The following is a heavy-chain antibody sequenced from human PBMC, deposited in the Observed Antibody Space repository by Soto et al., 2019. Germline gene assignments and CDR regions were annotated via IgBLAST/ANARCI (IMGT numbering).Heavy chain of an antibody. J-gene: IGHJ4*02. V-gene: IGHV3-21*01. D-gene: IGHD1-20*01. CDR2: ISSSSNYI. Sequence: EVQLVESGGGLVKPGGSLRLSCAASGFTFSTYTMTWVRQAPGKGLEWVSSISSSSNYIDYADSVKGRFTISRDNAKHALYLQMNSLRAEDTAVYYCARETNWNEGALPIDYWGQGTLVTVSS. CDR1: GFTFSTYT. CDR3: ARETNWNEGALPIDY.